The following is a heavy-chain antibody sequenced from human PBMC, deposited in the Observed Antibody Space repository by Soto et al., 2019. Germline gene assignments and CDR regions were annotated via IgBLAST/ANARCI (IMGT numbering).Heavy chain of an antibody. Sequence: SVKVSCKASGGTFSSYTISWVRQAPGQGLEWMGRIIPILGIANYAQKFQGRVTITADKSTSTAYMELSSLRSEDTAVYYCARMGVDIVATIKALDYYYYYMDVWGKGTTVTVSS. J-gene: IGHJ6*03. V-gene: IGHV1-69*02. CDR1: GGTFSSYT. CDR2: IIPILGIA. D-gene: IGHD5-12*01. CDR3: ARMGVDIVATIKALDYYYYYMDV.